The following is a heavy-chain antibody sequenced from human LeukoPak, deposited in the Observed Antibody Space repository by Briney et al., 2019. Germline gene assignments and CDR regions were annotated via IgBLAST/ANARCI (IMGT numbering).Heavy chain of an antibody. CDR1: TFTFNNYG. Sequence: GGSLRLSCAASTFTFNNYGIHWVRQAPGKGLEWVTFIRYDGNNIYYADSVKGRFTISRDNSKNTLYLQMNSLRAEDTAVYYCARRAGAYSHPYDYWGQGTLVTVSS. CDR3: ARRAGAYSHPYDY. CDR2: IRYDGNNI. V-gene: IGHV3-30*02. J-gene: IGHJ4*02. D-gene: IGHD4/OR15-4a*01.